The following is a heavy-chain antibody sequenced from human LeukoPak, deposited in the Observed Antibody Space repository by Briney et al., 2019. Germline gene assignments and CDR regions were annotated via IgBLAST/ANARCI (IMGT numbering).Heavy chain of an antibody. Sequence: PSETLSLTCTVSGYSISSGYYWGWIRQPPGKGLEWIGSIYHSGSTYYNPSLKSRVTISVDTSKNQFSLKLSSVTAADTAVYYCAILVGTPLMDYYYMDVWGKGTTVTVSS. V-gene: IGHV4-38-2*02. CDR3: AILVGTPLMDYYYMDV. CDR1: GYSISSGYY. D-gene: IGHD1-1*01. J-gene: IGHJ6*03. CDR2: IYHSGST.